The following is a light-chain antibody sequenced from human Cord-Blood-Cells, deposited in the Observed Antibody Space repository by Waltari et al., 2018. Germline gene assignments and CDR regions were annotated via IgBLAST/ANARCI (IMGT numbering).Light chain of an antibody. CDR2: VAS. Sequence: DIQMTQSPSSLSASVGDRVTITCRASQSISSYLIWYQQKPGKAPNLLIYVASSLPSGVPSRFSCSGSGTDFTLTISSLQPEDFATYYWQQNYSTPLTFGGGTKVEIK. V-gene: IGKV1-39*01. J-gene: IGKJ4*01. CDR3: QQNYSTPLT. CDR1: QSISSY.